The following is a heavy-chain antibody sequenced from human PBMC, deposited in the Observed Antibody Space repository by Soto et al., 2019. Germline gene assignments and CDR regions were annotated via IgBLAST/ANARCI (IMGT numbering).Heavy chain of an antibody. CDR2: IYYSGST. Sequence: QLQLQESGPGLVKPSETLSLTCTVSGGSISSSIYYWGWIRQPPWKGLEWIGSIYYSGSTYYNPSLKSRVTISVDTSKNQFSLKLSSVTAADTAVYYCARSDIVVVPATFDPWGQGTLVTVSS. CDR1: GGSISSSIYY. J-gene: IGHJ5*02. CDR3: ARSDIVVVPATFDP. V-gene: IGHV4-39*01. D-gene: IGHD2-2*01.